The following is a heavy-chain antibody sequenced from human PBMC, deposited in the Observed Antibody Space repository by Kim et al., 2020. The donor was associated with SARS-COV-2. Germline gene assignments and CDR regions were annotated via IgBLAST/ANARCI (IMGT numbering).Heavy chain of an antibody. V-gene: IGHV4-59*13. D-gene: IGHD2-15*01. J-gene: IGHJ3*02. CDR2: IYYSGST. CDR3: ARAPPRYCSGGSCYNDAFDI. Sequence: SETLSLTCTVSGGSISSYYWSWIRQPPGKGLEWIGYIYYSGSTNYNPSLKSRVTISVDTSKNQFSLKLSSVTAADTAVYYCARAPPRYCSGGSCYNDAFDIWGQGTMVTVSS. CDR1: GGSISSYY.